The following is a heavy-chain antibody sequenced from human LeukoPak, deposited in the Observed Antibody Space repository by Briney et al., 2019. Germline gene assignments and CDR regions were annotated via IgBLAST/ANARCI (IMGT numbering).Heavy chain of an antibody. J-gene: IGHJ6*03. CDR3: ARDRGSWYQDYYYYMDV. V-gene: IGHV3-66*01. D-gene: IGHD6-13*01. Sequence: GGSLRLSCAASGFTVSSNYMSWVRQAPGKGLEWVSVIYSGGSTYYADSVKGRFTISRDNSKNTLYLQMSSLRAEDTAVYYCARDRGSWYQDYYYYMDVWGKGTTVTVSS. CDR2: IYSGGST. CDR1: GFTVSSNY.